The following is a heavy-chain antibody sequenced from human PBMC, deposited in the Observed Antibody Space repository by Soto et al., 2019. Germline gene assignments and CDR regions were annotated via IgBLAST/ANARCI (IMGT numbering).Heavy chain of an antibody. V-gene: IGHV3-30-3*01. CDR3: ATYGSGSYWVPYYYYYGMDV. Sequence: GGSLRLSCAASGFTFSSYAMHWVRQAPGKGLEWVAVISYDGSNKYYADSVKGRFTISRDNAKNSLYLQMNSLRAEDTTVYYCATYGSGSYWVPYYYYYGMDVWGQGTTVTVSS. D-gene: IGHD3-10*01. CDR2: ISYDGSNK. CDR1: GFTFSSYA. J-gene: IGHJ6*02.